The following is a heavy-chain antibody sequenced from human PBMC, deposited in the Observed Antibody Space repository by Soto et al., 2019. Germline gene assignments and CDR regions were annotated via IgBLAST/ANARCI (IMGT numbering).Heavy chain of an antibody. Sequence: ASVKVSCKASGGTFSSDGISWVRQAPGQGLEWMGGITPIFRATKYAQKFQGRVTITADESTSTAYMELSSLRSEDTAVYYCARGRDTYYYDSSGYSGWYFDLWGRGTLVTVSS. J-gene: IGHJ2*01. V-gene: IGHV1-69*13. CDR1: GGTFSSDG. CDR2: ITPIFRAT. CDR3: ARGRDTYYYDSSGYSGWYFDL. D-gene: IGHD3-22*01.